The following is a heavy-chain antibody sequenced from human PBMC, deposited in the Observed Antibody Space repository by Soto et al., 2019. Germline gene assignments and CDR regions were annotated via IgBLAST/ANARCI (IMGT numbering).Heavy chain of an antibody. CDR2: ISYDGSNK. Sequence: PGGSLRLSCAASGFTFSSYAMHWVRQAPGKGLEWVAVISYDGSNKYYADSVKGRFTISRDNSKNTLYLQMNSLRAEDTAVYYCARDRNSWRLLDYWGQGTLVTVSS. V-gene: IGHV3-30-3*01. J-gene: IGHJ4*02. CDR3: ARDRNSWRLLDY. CDR1: GFTFSSYA. D-gene: IGHD2-15*01.